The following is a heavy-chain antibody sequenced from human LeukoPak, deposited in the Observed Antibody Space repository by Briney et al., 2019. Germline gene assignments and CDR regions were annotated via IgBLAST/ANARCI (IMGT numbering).Heavy chain of an antibody. J-gene: IGHJ4*02. CDR3: ARDQGMATISEFDY. V-gene: IGHV1-69*04. CDR1: GGTCSSYT. D-gene: IGHD5-24*01. Sequence: SVKVSCKASGGTCSSYTISWVRQAPGQGLEWMGRIIPILGIANYAQKFQGRVTITADKSTSTAYMELSSLRSEDTAVYYCARDQGMATISEFDYWGQGTLVTVSS. CDR2: IIPILGIA.